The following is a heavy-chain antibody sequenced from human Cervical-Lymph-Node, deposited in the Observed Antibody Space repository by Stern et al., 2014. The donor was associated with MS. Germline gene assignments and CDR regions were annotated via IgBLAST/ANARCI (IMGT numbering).Heavy chain of an antibody. CDR2: FDPEDGET. J-gene: IGHJ3*02. D-gene: IGHD3-22*01. Sequence: QVQLLQPGAEVKKPGASVKVSCKVSGYTLTELSMHWVRQAPGKGLEWMGGFDPEDGETIYAQKFQGRVTMTEDTSTDTAYMELSSLRSEDTAVYYCATGLLVVSTDAFDIWGQGTMVTVSS. V-gene: IGHV1-24*01. CDR3: ATGLLVVSTDAFDI. CDR1: GYTLTELS.